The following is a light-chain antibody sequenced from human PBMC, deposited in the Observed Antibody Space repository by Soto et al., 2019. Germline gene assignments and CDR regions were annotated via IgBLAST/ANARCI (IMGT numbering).Light chain of an antibody. Sequence: EIVMTQSPATLSVSPGERATLSCRASQSVSSNLAWYQQRPGQAHRLLIYGASTSATGIPARFSGSGSGTEFTLTISRLQSEDFAVSDCQHYNNWPPGTFGQGTKVEIK. V-gene: IGKV3-15*01. CDR3: QHYNNWPPGT. CDR2: GAS. J-gene: IGKJ1*01. CDR1: QSVSSN.